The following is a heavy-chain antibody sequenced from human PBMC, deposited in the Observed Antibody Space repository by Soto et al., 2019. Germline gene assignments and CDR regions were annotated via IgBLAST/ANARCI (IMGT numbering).Heavy chain of an antibody. J-gene: IGHJ5*02. CDR1: GFTFSSYS. CDR3: GRSLPAFFDP. V-gene: IGHV3-48*01. CDR2: ISSSSSTI. D-gene: IGHD2-2*01. Sequence: GGALRLSCAASGFTFSSYSMNWVRQAPGKGLEWVSYISSSSSTIYYADSVKGRFTISRDNAKNSLYLQMNSLRAEDTAVYYCGRSLPAFFDPWGQGTLVTVSS.